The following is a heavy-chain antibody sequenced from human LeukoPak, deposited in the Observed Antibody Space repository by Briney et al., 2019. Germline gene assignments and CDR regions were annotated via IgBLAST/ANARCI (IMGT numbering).Heavy chain of an antibody. CDR3: ARQKGRYYDILTGYYSDYYYGMDV. CDR1: GYSFTSYW. Sequence: GESLKISCKGSGYSFTSYWIGWVRQMPGNGLEWMGIIYPGDSDTRYSPSFQGQVTISADKSISTAYLQWSSLKASDTAMYYCARQKGRYYDILTGYYSDYYYGMDVWGKGTTVTVSS. CDR2: IYPGDSDT. V-gene: IGHV5-51*01. D-gene: IGHD3-9*01. J-gene: IGHJ6*04.